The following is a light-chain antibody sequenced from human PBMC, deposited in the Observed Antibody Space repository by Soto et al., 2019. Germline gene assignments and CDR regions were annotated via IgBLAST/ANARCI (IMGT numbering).Light chain of an antibody. J-gene: IGKJ4*01. Sequence: ETLLTQSPATLSVSPGERATLSCRASQSVSSNLAWYQQKPGQATRLLIYGASTRANGIPARFSGFGSGTDFTLTISSLQSEDFAIYYCQQYNNWHPLTFGGGTKVDIK. CDR3: QQYNNWHPLT. CDR1: QSVSSN. V-gene: IGKV3-15*01. CDR2: GAS.